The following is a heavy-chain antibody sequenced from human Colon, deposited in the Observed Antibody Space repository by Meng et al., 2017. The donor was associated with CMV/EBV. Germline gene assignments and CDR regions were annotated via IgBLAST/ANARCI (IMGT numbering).Heavy chain of an antibody. CDR1: GSTFTTYD. CDR2: ISPALGLA. Sequence: SVKVSCKTSGSTFTTYDINWVRQAPGQGPEWMGRISPALGLASYPQKFPDRITITADISTSTAYMELTTLRSDDTAVYYCARDVLWGSSSTYFDSWGQGTLVTVSS. CDR3: ARDVLWGSSSTYFDS. D-gene: IGHD6-6*01. V-gene: IGHV1-69*04. J-gene: IGHJ4*02.